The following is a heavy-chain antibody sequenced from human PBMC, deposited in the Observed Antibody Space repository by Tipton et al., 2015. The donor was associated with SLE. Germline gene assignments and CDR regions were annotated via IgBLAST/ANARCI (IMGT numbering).Heavy chain of an antibody. J-gene: IGHJ5*02. Sequence: SLRLSCAASGFTFSNYAMHWVRQAPGKGLEWVAVISYDGSNKYYAVSVKGRFTISRDNSKNTLYLQMNSLRAEDTAVYYCARDDAGNNGWFDPWGQGTLVTVSS. CDR2: ISYDGSNK. V-gene: IGHV3-30*04. CDR3: ARDDAGNNGWFDP. D-gene: IGHD4-23*01. CDR1: GFTFSNYA.